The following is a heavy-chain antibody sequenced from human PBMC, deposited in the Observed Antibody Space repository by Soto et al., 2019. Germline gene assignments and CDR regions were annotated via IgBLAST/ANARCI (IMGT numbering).Heavy chain of an antibody. CDR3: ARHAYYQSRYDP. CDR2: IDPSDSYT. J-gene: IGHJ5*01. CDR1: GYSFTSYW. D-gene: IGHD3-10*01. V-gene: IGHV5-10-1*01. Sequence: PGQSRKISCKGSGYSFTSYWISWVRQMPGKGLEWMGRIDPSDSYTNYSPSFQGHVTISADKSISTAYLQWSSLKASDTAMYYCARHAYYQSRYDPWGQGSLVTVSS.